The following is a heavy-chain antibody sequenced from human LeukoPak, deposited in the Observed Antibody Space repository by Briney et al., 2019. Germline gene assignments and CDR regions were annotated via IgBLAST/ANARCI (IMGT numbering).Heavy chain of an antibody. D-gene: IGHD5-18*01. CDR2: MQSTGNS. Sequence: SETLSLTCSVSGGSISTYHWNWIRKPPGKGLEWIGYMQSTGNSKYSPSLKSRVAIFVATSKNQVVLNLNSVTAADTAVYYCARDKQHSYGRYFDHWGQGMLVTVSS. CDR3: ARDKQHSYGRYFDH. CDR1: GGSISTYH. J-gene: IGHJ4*02. V-gene: IGHV4-59*01.